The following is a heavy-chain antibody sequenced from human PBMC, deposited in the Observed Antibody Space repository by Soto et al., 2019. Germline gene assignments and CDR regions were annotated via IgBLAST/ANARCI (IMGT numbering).Heavy chain of an antibody. CDR3: AAYSHKGY. V-gene: IGHV3-66*01. J-gene: IGHJ4*02. Sequence: EEQLVESGGDLIQPGGSLRLSCAASGFTVSNNYMSWVRQAPGKGLEWVSLIYSGGSTYYAVSVKGRFTISIDSSKNTLYLQMNSLRAEDTSMYYCAAYSHKGYWGQGTLVTVSS. D-gene: IGHD3-16*01. CDR2: IYSGGST. CDR1: GFTVSNNY.